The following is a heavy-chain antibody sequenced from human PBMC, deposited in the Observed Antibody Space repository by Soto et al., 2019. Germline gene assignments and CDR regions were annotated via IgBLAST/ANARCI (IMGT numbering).Heavy chain of an antibody. D-gene: IGHD3-22*01. CDR3: ARASHYYDSSGPGDFDY. CDR1: GGTFSSYA. Sequence: SVKVSCKASGGTFSSYAISWVRQAPGQGLEWMGGIIPIFGTANYAQKFQGRVTITADESTSTAYMELSSLRSEDTAVYYCARASHYYDSSGPGDFDYWGQGTLVTVSS. CDR2: IIPIFGTA. V-gene: IGHV1-69*13. J-gene: IGHJ4*02.